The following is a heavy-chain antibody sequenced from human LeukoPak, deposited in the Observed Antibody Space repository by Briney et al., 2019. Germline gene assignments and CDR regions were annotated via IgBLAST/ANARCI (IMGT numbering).Heavy chain of an antibody. CDR2: IWYDGSNK. CDR1: GFTFSTSG. J-gene: IGHJ4*02. D-gene: IGHD3-9*01. V-gene: IGHV3-33*01. CDR3: ARDSDLQYLDY. Sequence: QPGGSLRLSCAASGFTFSTSGMHWVRQAPGKGLEWLAVIWYDGSNKYYGDSVKGRFTISRDNSKNTLFLQVNSLRAEDTAVYYFARDSDLQYLDYWGQGTLVTVSS.